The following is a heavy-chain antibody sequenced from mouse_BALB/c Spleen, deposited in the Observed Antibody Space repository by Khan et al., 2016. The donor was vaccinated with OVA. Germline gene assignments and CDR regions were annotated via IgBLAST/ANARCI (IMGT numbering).Heavy chain of an antibody. CDR1: GFIFSSYG. CDR3: SRFITTATGDYYGMDY. CDR2: MSSGGSFT. Sequence: EVELVESGGDLVKPGGSLKLSCAASGFIFSSYGMSWVRQTPDKRLEWVATMSSGGSFTYYLGSVKGRFIISRDNVKNTLYLQVNSLKSEDTAMYYCSRFITTATGDYYGMDYWGQGTSVTVSS. V-gene: IGHV5-6*01. D-gene: IGHD1-2*01. J-gene: IGHJ4*01.